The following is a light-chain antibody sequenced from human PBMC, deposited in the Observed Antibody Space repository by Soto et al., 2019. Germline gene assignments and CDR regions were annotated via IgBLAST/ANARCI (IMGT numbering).Light chain of an antibody. V-gene: IGKV2-28*01. CDR1: QSLRHHNGYYY. J-gene: IGKJ2*01. Sequence: DIVMNQYTLSLHVTPGEPASISCRSSQSLRHHNGYYYLDWYLQKPVQSQQVLFYLGSNRASGFPDRFSGSGSCTVLTLKISRAEAEDVGVYYCIQTLQALYSFGQGTKPEIK. CDR2: LGS. CDR3: IQTLQALYS.